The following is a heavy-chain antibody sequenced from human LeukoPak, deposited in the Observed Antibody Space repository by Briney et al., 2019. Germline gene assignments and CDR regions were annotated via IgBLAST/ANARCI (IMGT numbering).Heavy chain of an antibody. D-gene: IGHD4-23*01. V-gene: IGHV1-2*02. Sequence: ASVKVSCKASGYTFTGYYIHWVRQAPGQGLEWMGWINPHSGGTNYAQKFQGRVTMTRDTSISTAYMELRRLRSDDTAVYYCATGVITPGFDYWGQGTLVTVPS. CDR3: ATGVITPGFDY. CDR1: GYTFTGYY. J-gene: IGHJ4*02. CDR2: INPHSGGT.